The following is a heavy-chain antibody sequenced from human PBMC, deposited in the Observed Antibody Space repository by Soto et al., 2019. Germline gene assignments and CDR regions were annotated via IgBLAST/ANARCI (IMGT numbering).Heavy chain of an antibody. CDR1: GFTFSSYA. D-gene: IGHD3-3*01. V-gene: IGHV3-23*01. CDR3: AKHPSYDFWSGYKTTDYYYYYMDV. Sequence: GGSLRLSCAASGFTFSSYAMSWVRQAPGKGLEWVSAISGSGGSTYYADSVKGRFTISRDNSKNTLYLQMNSLRAEDTAVYYCAKHPSYDFWSGYKTTDYYYYYMDVWGKGTTVTVSS. J-gene: IGHJ6*03. CDR2: ISGSGGST.